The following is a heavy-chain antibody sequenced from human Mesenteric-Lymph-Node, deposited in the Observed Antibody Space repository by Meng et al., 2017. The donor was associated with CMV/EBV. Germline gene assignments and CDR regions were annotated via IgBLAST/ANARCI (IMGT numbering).Heavy chain of an antibody. CDR1: GFTFSSIP. V-gene: IGHV3-48*03. CDR3: VGNGGTSRDY. Sequence: GESLKISCRASGFTFSSIPMNWVRQAPGKGLEWVSYISSSGSTMYYADSVKGRFTISRDNAEYSLSLQMSSLRAEDTAVYYCVGNGGTSRDYWGQGALVTVSS. J-gene: IGHJ4*02. D-gene: IGHD2-2*01. CDR2: ISSSGSTM.